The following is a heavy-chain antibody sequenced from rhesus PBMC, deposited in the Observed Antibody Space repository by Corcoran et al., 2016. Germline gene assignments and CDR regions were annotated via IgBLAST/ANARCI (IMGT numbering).Heavy chain of an antibody. Sequence: QVQLQESGPGLGKPSETLSLTCAVSGGSTSSNYWRWIRQPPGKGLEWIGSNAGSGGSTDYNPSLKSRVTISTDTSKNQFSLKLSSVTAADTAVYYCAREPSYSWNYIGWGQGVLVTVSS. J-gene: IGHJ4*01. CDR1: GGSTSSNY. CDR3: AREPSYSWNYIG. V-gene: IGHV4-173*01. D-gene: IGHD1-1*01. CDR2: NAGSGGST.